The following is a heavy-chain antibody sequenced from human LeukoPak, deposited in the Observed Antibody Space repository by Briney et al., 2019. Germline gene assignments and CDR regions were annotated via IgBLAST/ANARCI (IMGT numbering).Heavy chain of an antibody. CDR3: ARTVTRGDIVVVPAAIMAFDI. Sequence: SVKVSCKASGGTFSSYAISWVRQAPGQGLEWMGGIIPIFGTANYAQKFQGRVTITADESTSTAYMELSSLRSEDTAVYYCARTVTRGDIVVVPAAIMAFDIWGQGTMVTVSS. CDR2: IIPIFGTA. J-gene: IGHJ3*02. V-gene: IGHV1-69*13. D-gene: IGHD2-2*01. CDR1: GGTFSSYA.